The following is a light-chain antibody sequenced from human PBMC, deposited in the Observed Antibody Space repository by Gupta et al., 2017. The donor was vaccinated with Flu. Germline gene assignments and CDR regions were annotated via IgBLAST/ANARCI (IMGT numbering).Light chain of an antibody. Sequence: EIVLTQSPGTLSLSPGERATLSCRASQSVSSSYLAWYQQKPGQPPRLLIYGASSRATGIPDRVSGSGSGTDFTLTISRLEPEDFAVYYCQQYGTSLLTFGGGTKVEIK. CDR2: GAS. J-gene: IGKJ4*01. CDR3: QQYGTSLLT. CDR1: QSVSSSY. V-gene: IGKV3-20*01.